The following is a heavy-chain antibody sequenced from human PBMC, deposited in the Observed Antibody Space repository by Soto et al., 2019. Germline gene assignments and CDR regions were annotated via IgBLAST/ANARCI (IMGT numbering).Heavy chain of an antibody. CDR3: AKIFRQYSSSPPPFAY. D-gene: IGHD6-6*01. J-gene: IGHJ4*02. CDR1: GFTFSSYA. Sequence: PGDSLRLSCAPSGFTFSSYAMSWVRQAPGKGLEWVSAISGSGGSTYYADSVKGRFTISRDNSKNTLYLQMNSLRAEDTAVYYCAKIFRQYSSSPPPFAYWGQGTLVNVSS. CDR2: ISGSGGST. V-gene: IGHV3-23*01.